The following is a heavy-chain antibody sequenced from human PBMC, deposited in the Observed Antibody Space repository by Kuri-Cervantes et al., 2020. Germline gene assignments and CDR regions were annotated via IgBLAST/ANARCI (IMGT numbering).Heavy chain of an antibody. D-gene: IGHD4-17*01. J-gene: IGHJ4*02. CDR2: MNPNSGNT. CDR1: GYTFTSYD. V-gene: IGHV1-8*01. CDR3: ARADGSYGDYGFDY. Sequence: GGSLRLSCKASGYTFTSYDINWVRQATGQGLEWMGWMNPNSGNTGYAQKFQGRVTMTRNTSISTAYMELSSLRSEDTAVYYCARADGSYGDYGFDYWGQGTLVTVSS.